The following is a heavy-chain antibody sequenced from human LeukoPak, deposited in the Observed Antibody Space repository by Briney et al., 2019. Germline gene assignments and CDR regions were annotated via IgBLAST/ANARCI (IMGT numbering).Heavy chain of an antibody. CDR1: GFTFSDHY. V-gene: IGHV3-72*01. J-gene: IGHJ6*04. D-gene: IGHD2-2*01. CDR2: SKNKANSYTT. Sequence: GGSLRLSCAASGFTFSDHYMDWVRQAPGKGLDWVGRSKNKANSYTTEYAASVKGRFTISRDDSKNSLYLQMNSLKTEDTAVYFCARRCNSASCYALDVWGKGTTVTVSS. CDR3: ARRCNSASCYALDV.